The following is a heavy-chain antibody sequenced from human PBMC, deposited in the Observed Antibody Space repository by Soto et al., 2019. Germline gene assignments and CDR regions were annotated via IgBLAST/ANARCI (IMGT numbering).Heavy chain of an antibody. D-gene: IGHD3-22*01. CDR3: ARGKGSYYDSSGYYYFDY. CDR2: IIPILGTA. J-gene: IGHJ4*02. CDR1: GGTFSSYA. V-gene: IGHV1-69*01. Sequence: QVQLVQSGAEVKKPGSSVKVSCKASGGTFSSYAISWVRQAPGQGLEWMGGIIPILGTANYAQKFQGRVTITADESTSTAYMELSSLRSEDTAVYYCARGKGSYYDSSGYYYFDYWGQGTLVTVSS.